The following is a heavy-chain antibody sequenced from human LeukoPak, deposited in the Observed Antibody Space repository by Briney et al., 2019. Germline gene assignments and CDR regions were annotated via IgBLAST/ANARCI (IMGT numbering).Heavy chain of an antibody. J-gene: IGHJ4*02. CDR3: AKPPIVVPAAVCFDY. V-gene: IGHV3-23*01. CDR2: ISGSGGST. CDR1: GFTFSSYA. D-gene: IGHD2-2*01. Sequence: GASLRLSCAASGFTFSSYAMSWVRQAPGKGLEWVSAISGSGGSTYYADSVKGRFTISRDNSKSTLYLQMNSLRAEDTAVYYCAKPPIVVPAAVCFDYWGQGTLVTVSS.